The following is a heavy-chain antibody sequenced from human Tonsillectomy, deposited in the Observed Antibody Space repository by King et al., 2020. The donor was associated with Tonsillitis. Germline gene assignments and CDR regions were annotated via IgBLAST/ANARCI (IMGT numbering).Heavy chain of an antibody. V-gene: IGHV3-9*01. D-gene: IGHD4-17*01. CDR1: GFTFDDYA. CDR2: ISWNSGSI. Sequence: VQLVESGGGLVQPGRSLRLSCAASGFTFDDYAMHWVRQAPGKGLEWVSGISWNSGSIGYADSVKGRFTISRDNAKNSLYLQMNSLRAEDTALYYCAKRGDYGDYDGWFDPWGQGTLVTVSS. J-gene: IGHJ5*02. CDR3: AKRGDYGDYDGWFDP.